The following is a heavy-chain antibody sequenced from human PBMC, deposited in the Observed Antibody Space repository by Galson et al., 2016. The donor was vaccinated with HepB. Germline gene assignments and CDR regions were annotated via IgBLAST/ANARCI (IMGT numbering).Heavy chain of an antibody. CDR2: IPQDGSNK. CDR3: AKVGLIRGGLARYFDD. CDR1: GFTFGNYV. V-gene: IGHV3-30*18. D-gene: IGHD3-3*02. J-gene: IGHJ4*02. Sequence: SLRLSCAASGFTFGNYVMHWVGQAPGKGLEWMAVIPQDGSNKYDADYVKGRYTISRDTSNNTLYLQMNSLRAEDTAEYYCAKVGLIRGGLARYFDDWGQGTLVTVSS.